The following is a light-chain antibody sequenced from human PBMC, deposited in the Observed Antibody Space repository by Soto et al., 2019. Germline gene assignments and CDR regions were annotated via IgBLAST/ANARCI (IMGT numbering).Light chain of an antibody. CDR1: QSVSSSY. Sequence: EIVLTQSPGTLSLSPGERATLSCRASQSVSSSYLAWYQQKPGQAPRLLIYGASSRATAIPDRFSGSGSGTDFTLTINRLEPEDFAIYFCQQYNNWPLTFGGGTKVQIK. CDR3: QQYNNWPLT. CDR2: GAS. V-gene: IGKV3-20*01. J-gene: IGKJ4*01.